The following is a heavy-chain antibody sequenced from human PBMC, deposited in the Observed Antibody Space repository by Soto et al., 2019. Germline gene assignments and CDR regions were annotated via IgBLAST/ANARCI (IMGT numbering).Heavy chain of an antibody. CDR2: ISGSGGST. V-gene: IGHV3-23*01. CDR3: ATRSRP. Sequence: SCGAAEVNISSYAMSWVRQAPGKGLEWVSAISGSGGSTYYADSVKGRFTISRDNSKNTLYLQMNSLRAEDTAVYYCATRSRPWGQGTLVSVSS. CDR1: EVNISSYA. J-gene: IGHJ5*02.